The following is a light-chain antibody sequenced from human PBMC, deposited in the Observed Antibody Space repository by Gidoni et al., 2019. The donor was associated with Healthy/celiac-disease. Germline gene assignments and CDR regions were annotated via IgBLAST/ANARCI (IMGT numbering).Light chain of an antibody. CDR1: SSDVGGYTY. Sequence: QSALTQPASVSGSPGPSIPITCTGTSSDVGGYTYVSWYQQHPGKAPKLMIYEVSNRPSGVSNRFSGSKSGNTASLTISGRQAEDEADYYCSSYTSSSTWVFGGGTKLTVL. J-gene: IGLJ3*02. CDR2: EVS. CDR3: SSYTSSSTWV. V-gene: IGLV2-14*01.